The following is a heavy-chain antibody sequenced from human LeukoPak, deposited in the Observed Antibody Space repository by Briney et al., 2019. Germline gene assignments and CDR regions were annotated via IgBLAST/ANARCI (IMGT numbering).Heavy chain of an antibody. CDR1: GITFSRYA. J-gene: IGHJ4*02. D-gene: IGHD1-1*01. CDR2: ISGGTTST. V-gene: IGHV3-23*01. CDR3: AKDVKTMTDLDS. Sequence: GSLRLSCAASGITFSRYAISWVRQPPGKGLEWVSVISGGTTSTYYADSVKGRFTISRDNSKNILYLQMNSLRAEDTAVYYCAKDVKTMTDLDSWGQGTLVTVSS.